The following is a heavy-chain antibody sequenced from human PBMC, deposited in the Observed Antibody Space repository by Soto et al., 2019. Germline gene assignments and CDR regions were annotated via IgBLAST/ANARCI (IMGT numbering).Heavy chain of an antibody. J-gene: IGHJ4*02. V-gene: IGHV6-1*01. Sequence: PSQTLSLTCAISGDSVSSNRTAWNLIRQSPSGGLEWLGRIYYRSRWYNDYKMSLKSRITVNPDTSKNQFSLQLNSVTPDDTAVSSCARDSGSESFGYWGQGTLVTVSS. D-gene: IGHD1-26*01. CDR3: ARDSGSESFGY. CDR2: IYYRSRWYN. CDR1: GDSVSSNRTA.